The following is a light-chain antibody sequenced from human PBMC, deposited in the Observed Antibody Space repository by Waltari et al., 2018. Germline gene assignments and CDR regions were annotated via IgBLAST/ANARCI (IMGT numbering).Light chain of an antibody. CDR1: QKVSSSY. J-gene: IGKJ3*01. CDR3: QQYGSSPLFT. Sequence: LVLTQSPGTLSLSPAERATLSCRASQKVSSSYLAWYQQKPGQAPRILIYGASSRATGIPARFSGSGSVTDFTLTISRLQPEDFAVYYCQQYGSSPLFTFGPGTKVDIK. CDR2: GAS. V-gene: IGKV3-20*01.